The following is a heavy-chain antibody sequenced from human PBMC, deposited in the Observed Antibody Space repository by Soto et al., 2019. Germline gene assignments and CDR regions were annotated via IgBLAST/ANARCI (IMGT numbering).Heavy chain of an antibody. CDR2: TRGKANSDAT. Sequence: GGSLRLSCAASGFTFSGSAVHWVRQAPGKGLEWVGRTRGKANSDATVYDASVKGRFTISRDDSMNTAYLQMNSLKTEDTAVYYCTSPSINYDILTDYFKYWGQGSLVTVSS. CDR1: GFTFSGSA. D-gene: IGHD3-9*01. CDR3: TSPSINYDILTDYFKY. J-gene: IGHJ4*02. V-gene: IGHV3-73*01.